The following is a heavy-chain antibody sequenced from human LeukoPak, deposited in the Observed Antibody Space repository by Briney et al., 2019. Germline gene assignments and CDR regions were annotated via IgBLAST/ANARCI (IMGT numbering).Heavy chain of an antibody. D-gene: IGHD2-21*02. V-gene: IGHV4-38-2*02. CDR1: NYSISSAYY. CDR2: MYHSGSA. Sequence: SETLSLTCAVSNYSISSAYYWGWIRQPPGKGLEWIGSMYHSGSADYNPSLKSRVTISADTSKNQFSLKLRSVTAADTAVYYCARDQAYCGGDCYFDFWGQGTLVTVSS. CDR3: ARDQAYCGGDCYFDF. J-gene: IGHJ4*02.